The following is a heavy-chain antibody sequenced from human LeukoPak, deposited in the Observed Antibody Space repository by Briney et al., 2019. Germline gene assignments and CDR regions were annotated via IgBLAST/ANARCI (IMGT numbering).Heavy chain of an antibody. CDR2: IYSGGST. CDR3: ARAFMTAAGTAAFDI. J-gene: IGHJ3*02. Sequence: GGSLRLSCAASGFTVSSNYMSWVRQAPGKGLEWVSVIYSGGSTYYADSVKGRSTISRDNSKNTLYLQMNSLRAEDTAVYYCARAFMTAAGTAAFDIWGQGTMVTVSS. CDR1: GFTVSSNY. V-gene: IGHV3-66*02. D-gene: IGHD6-13*01.